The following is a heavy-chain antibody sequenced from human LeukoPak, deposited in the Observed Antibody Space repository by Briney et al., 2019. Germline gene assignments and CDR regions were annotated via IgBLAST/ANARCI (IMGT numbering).Heavy chain of an antibody. J-gene: IGHJ5*02. CDR2: IYWNDGK. V-gene: IGHV2-5*01. Sequence: SGPALVKPTQTLTLTCTFSGFSLSTSGVGVGWIRRPPGKALSWLALIYWNDGKRYSPSLQSKLTITKDTSKDQVVLTMTNMDPVDTATYYCAHAKDDYGDYEVVDPWGQGTLVTVSS. CDR1: GFSLSTSGVG. CDR3: AHAKDDYGDYEVVDP. D-gene: IGHD4-17*01.